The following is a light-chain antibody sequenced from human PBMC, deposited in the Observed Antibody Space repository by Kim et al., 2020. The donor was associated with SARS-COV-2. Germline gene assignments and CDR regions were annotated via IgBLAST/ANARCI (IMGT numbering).Light chain of an antibody. CDR3: NSYATNSPLV. V-gene: IGLV2-14*03. Sequence: TGTNSDGGGYNYVSWYQQDPRRSPKLIIFHVNNRPSGVSDRFSGFKSGNTASLTISGLQSEDEADYYCNSYATNSPLVFGGGTQLTVL. J-gene: IGLJ2*01. CDR1: NSDGGGYNY. CDR2: HVN.